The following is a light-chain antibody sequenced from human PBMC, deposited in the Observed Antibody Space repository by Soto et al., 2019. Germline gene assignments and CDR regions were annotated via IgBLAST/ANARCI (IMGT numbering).Light chain of an antibody. CDR2: SAS. J-gene: IGKJ2*01. Sequence: DIQMTQSPSSLSASVGDRVTITCRASQSIYNYVNWYQQKPGKAPKLLISSASSLQSGVPSRFSGSASGPDSTLTISSLQPEDVATYYCQQSYNTLPFTFGQGTKLDIK. V-gene: IGKV1-39*01. CDR1: QSIYNY. CDR3: QQSYNTLPFT.